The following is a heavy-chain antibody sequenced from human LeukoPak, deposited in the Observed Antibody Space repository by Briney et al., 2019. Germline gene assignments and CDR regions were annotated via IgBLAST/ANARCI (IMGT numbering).Heavy chain of an antibody. V-gene: IGHV4-59*01. D-gene: IGHD3-3*01. Sequence: SETLSLTCTVSGGSIGSYYWSWIRQPPGKGLEWIGYIYYSGSTNYNPSLKSRVTISVDTSKNQFSLKLSSVTAADTAVYYCARGPYYDFWSGYYSIYYFDYWGQGTLVTVSS. CDR2: IYYSGST. J-gene: IGHJ4*02. CDR3: ARGPYYDFWSGYYSIYYFDY. CDR1: GGSIGSYY.